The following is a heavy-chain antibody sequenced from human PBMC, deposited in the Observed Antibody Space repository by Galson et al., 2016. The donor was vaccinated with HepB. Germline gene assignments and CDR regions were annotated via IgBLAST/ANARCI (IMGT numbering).Heavy chain of an antibody. Sequence: SLRLSCAASGFTFTYYWMDWVRQAPGEGLVWVSTINPDGTSTKYADSVKGRFTMSRDNAENTLHLQMDSLRVGDTAVYYCTKRLSHGMDVWGQGTTVTVSS. J-gene: IGHJ6*02. CDR1: GFTFTYYW. CDR2: INPDGTST. V-gene: IGHV3-74*03. CDR3: TKRLSHGMDV. D-gene: IGHD5-24*01.